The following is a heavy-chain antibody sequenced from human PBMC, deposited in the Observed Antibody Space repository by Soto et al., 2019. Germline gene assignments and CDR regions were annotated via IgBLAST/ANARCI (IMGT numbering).Heavy chain of an antibody. J-gene: IGHJ5*02. Sequence: GGSLRLSCAASGFDFSNAWMHWVRQAPGKGLVWVSHVNSDGTITTYAASVKGRFPISRDNAKNTVYLQINSLRVEDSAVDYCTRDQAYSSAAWGQGSPVTVSS. CDR3: TRDQAYSSAA. D-gene: IGHD2-21*01. CDR2: VNSDGTIT. V-gene: IGHV3-74*01. CDR1: GFDFSNAW.